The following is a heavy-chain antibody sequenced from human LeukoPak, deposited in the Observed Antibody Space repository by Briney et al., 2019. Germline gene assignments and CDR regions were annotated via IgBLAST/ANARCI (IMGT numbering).Heavy chain of an antibody. CDR3: ARHPTTVTTPHYYYGMDV. CDR2: IYPGDSDT. V-gene: IGHV5-51*01. Sequence: GESLKISCKGSGYSFTNYWIGWVRQMPGKGLEWMGIIYPGDSDTRYSPSFQGQVTISADKSIGTAFLQWSSLEASDTAMYYCARHPTTVTTPHYYYGMDVWGQGTTVTVSS. D-gene: IGHD4-17*01. CDR1: GYSFTNYW. J-gene: IGHJ6*02.